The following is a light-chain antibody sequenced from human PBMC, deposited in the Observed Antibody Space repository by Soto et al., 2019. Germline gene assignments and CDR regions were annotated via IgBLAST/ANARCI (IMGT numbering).Light chain of an antibody. CDR3: QQLRRTPTT. Sequence: PITLPPSGLLASVGARSSSSCRASQDSAIYLARYKQKPGEAPKLLIYAASTLYGGVPSRFSGSGSGTDFALTITSLQAEDFATYCCQQLRRTPTTFGRGTKVEIK. V-gene: IGKV1-9*01. CDR2: AAS. J-gene: IGKJ4*01. CDR1: QDSAIY.